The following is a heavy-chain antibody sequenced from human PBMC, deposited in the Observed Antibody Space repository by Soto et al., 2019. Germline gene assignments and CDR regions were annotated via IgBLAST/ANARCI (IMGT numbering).Heavy chain of an antibody. CDR2: IYHSGST. J-gene: IGHJ6*02. CDR3: ARYFKYHLLPIERRVGMDV. CDR1: GGSLGSYY. Sequence: SETLSLTCTVSGGSLGSYYWSWIRQPPGKGLEWIGSIYHSGSTYYNPSLKSRVIVSVDTSKNQFSLKLSSVTPEDTAVYYCARYFKYHLLPIERRVGMDVWGQGTTVTVSS. V-gene: IGHV4-59*04. D-gene: IGHD2-2*01.